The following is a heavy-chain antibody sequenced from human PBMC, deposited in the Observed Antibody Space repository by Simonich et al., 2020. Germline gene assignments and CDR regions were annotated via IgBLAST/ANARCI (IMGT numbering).Heavy chain of an antibody. CDR1: GFTFSSYS. CDR2: ISSSSSYI. CDR3: ARWIAVAGTGAYGMDV. D-gene: IGHD6-19*01. Sequence: EVQLVESGGGLVKPGGSLRLSCAASGFTFSSYSMNWVRQAAGKGLEWVSFISSSSSYIYYANSVKVRFTISRDNAKNSLYMTMNSLRAEDTAVYYCARWIAVAGTGAYGMDVWGQGTTVTVSS. V-gene: IGHV3-21*01. J-gene: IGHJ6*02.